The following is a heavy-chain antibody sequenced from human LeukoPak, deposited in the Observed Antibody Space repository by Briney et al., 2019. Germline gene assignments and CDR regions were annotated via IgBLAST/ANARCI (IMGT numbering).Heavy chain of an antibody. J-gene: IGHJ4*02. CDR1: VYTFTAYY. D-gene: IGHD1-26*01. V-gene: IGHV1-2*02. CDR3: ASNGGSYYFDY. CDR2: INPNSGGT. Sequence: GASVKVSSKPSVYTFTAYYMHWVRQAPGQGLEWMGWINPNSGGTNYAQRFQGRVTMTRDTSISTAYMELSRLRSDDTAVYYGASNGGSYYFDYWGQGTLVTVSS.